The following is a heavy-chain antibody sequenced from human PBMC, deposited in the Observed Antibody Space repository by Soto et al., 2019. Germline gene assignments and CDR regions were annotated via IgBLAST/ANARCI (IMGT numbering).Heavy chain of an antibody. CDR2: IYSHDDT. D-gene: IGHD2-2*03. CDR3: VRLNGYCVTTKCRGYYGMDV. Sequence: QLQLQESGPGLVKPSETLSLTCTVSGGSVSSNDYSWGWVRQSPGKGLEWIGAIYSHDDTHYNPSPLSRVTLAVDTSKNEFSLRLNSVTAADTAVYYCVRLNGYCVTTKCRGYYGMDVWGQGTTVTVSS. J-gene: IGHJ6*02. CDR1: GGSVSSNDYS. V-gene: IGHV4-39*01.